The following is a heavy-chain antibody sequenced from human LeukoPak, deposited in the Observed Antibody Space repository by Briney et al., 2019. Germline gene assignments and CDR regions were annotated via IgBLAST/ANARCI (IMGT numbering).Heavy chain of an antibody. Sequence: GESLKISCKGSGYSFTSYWISWVRQMPGKGLEWMGRIDPSDSYINYSPSFQGHVTISADKSISTAYLQWSSLKASDTAMYYCARHVIRDGYNNLLDHWGQGTLVTVSS. D-gene: IGHD5-24*01. V-gene: IGHV5-10-1*01. CDR2: IDPSDSYI. CDR1: GYSFTSYW. J-gene: IGHJ4*02. CDR3: ARHVIRDGYNNLLDH.